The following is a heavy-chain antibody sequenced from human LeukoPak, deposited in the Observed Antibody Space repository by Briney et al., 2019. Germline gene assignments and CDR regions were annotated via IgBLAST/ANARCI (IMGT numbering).Heavy chain of an antibody. V-gene: IGHV4-61*02. Sequence: PSETLSLTRTVSGGSISSGSYYWSWIRQPAGKGLEWIGRIYTSGSTNYNPSLKSRVTISVDTSKNQFSLKLSSVTAADTAVYYCARGRGFCGGDCADFDLWGRGTLVTVSS. D-gene: IGHD2-21*01. J-gene: IGHJ2*01. CDR1: GGSISSGSYY. CDR2: IYTSGST. CDR3: ARGRGFCGGDCADFDL.